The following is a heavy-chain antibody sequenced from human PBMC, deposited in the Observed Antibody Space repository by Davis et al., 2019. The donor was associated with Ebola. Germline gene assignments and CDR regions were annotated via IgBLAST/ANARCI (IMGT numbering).Heavy chain of an antibody. V-gene: IGHV3-13*05. CDR2: IGTAGDP. J-gene: IGHJ6*02. CDR1: GFTFSSYD. Sequence: GESLKISCAASGFTFSSYDMHWVRQATGKGLEWVSAIGTAGDPYYPGSVKGRFTISRENAKNSLYLQMNSLRAGDTAVYYCARGFYDILTGYLYGMDVWGQGTTVTVSS. CDR3: ARGFYDILTGYLYGMDV. D-gene: IGHD3-9*01.